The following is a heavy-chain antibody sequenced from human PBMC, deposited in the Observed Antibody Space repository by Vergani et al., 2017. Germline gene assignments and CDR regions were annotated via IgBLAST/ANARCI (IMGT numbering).Heavy chain of an antibody. CDR1: GGTFSSYA. CDR3: ASGVVAAAHYYYYYMDV. Sequence: QVQLVQSGAEVKKPGSSVKVSCKASGGTFSSYAISWVRQAPGQGLEWMGGIIPIFGTANYAQKFQGRVTITADNSTSTAYMELSSLRSEDTAVYYCASGVVAAAHYYYYYMDVWGKGTTVTVSS. J-gene: IGHJ6*03. D-gene: IGHD2-15*01. V-gene: IGHV1-69*06. CDR2: IIPIFGTA.